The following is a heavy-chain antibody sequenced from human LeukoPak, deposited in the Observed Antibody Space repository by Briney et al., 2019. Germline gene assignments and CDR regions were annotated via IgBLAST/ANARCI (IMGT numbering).Heavy chain of an antibody. CDR2: INPNSGGT. Sequence: ASVKVSCKASGYTFTSYDINWVRQAPGQGLEWMGWINPNSGGTNYAQKFQGRVTMTRDTSISTAYMELSRLRSDDTAVYYCARVASMYAMGYWGQGTLVTVSS. J-gene: IGHJ4*02. CDR3: ARVASMYAMGY. V-gene: IGHV1-2*02. CDR1: GYTFTSYD. D-gene: IGHD2-8*01.